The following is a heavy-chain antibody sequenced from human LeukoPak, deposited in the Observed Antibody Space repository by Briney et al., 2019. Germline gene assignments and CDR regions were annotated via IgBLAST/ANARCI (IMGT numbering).Heavy chain of an antibody. J-gene: IGHJ6*02. CDR1: GFTFSDYY. CDR2: ISTTGSDT. V-gene: IGHV3-11*06. CDR3: ARGHFGLDV. Sequence: PGGSLRLSCAASGFTFSDYYMTWVRQAPGKGLEWVSSISTTGSDTKYADSVKGRFTVSRDNAKNSLYLQMNSLRVEDTAVYSCARGHFGLDVWGQGITVTVSS.